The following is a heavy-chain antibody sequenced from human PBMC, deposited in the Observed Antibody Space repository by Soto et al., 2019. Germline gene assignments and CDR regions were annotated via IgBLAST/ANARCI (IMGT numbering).Heavy chain of an antibody. CDR2: ISWNSGSI. CDR3: AKERRAAAAGLERTYYYYYYGMDV. CDR1: GFTFDDYA. D-gene: IGHD6-13*01. V-gene: IGHV3-9*01. Sequence: PGGSLRLSCAASGFTFDDYAMHWVREAPGKGLEWVSGISWNSGSIGYADSVKGRFTISRDNAKNSLYVQMNSLRAEDTAVYYCAKERRAAAAGLERTYYYYYYGMDVWGQGTTVTVSS. J-gene: IGHJ6*02.